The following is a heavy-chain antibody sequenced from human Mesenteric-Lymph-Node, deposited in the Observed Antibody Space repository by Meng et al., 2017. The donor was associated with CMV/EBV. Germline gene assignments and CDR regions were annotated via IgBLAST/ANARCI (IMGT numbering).Heavy chain of an antibody. CDR1: GYTFINYD. V-gene: IGHV1-8*01. J-gene: IGHJ4*02. Sequence: SCQASGYTFINYDINWVRQATGHGLEWMGWMNPKSGNTGYAQKLQGRVTMTRDTSIDTAYLELTSLGSDDTAVYYCARWFKGIGADYWGQGTLVTVSS. D-gene: IGHD3-10*01. CDR2: MNPKSGNT. CDR3: ARWFKGIGADY.